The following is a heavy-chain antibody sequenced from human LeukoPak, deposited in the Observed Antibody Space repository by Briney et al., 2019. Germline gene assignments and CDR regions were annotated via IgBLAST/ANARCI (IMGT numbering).Heavy chain of an antibody. CDR1: GFTFSTYA. CDR2: ISGSGDT. Sequence: PGGSLRLSCAASGFTFSTYAMNWVRQVPGKGLECVSIISGSGDTYYADSVKGRFIISRDNSKNTLFLQMNSLRAEDTAIYYCVRDDDRPDNGLDYWGQGTLVTVSS. D-gene: IGHD3-22*01. CDR3: VRDDDRPDNGLDY. J-gene: IGHJ4*02. V-gene: IGHV3-23*01.